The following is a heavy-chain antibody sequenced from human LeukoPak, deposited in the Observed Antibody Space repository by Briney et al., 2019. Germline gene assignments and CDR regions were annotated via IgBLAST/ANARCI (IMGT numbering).Heavy chain of an antibody. D-gene: IGHD3-9*01. CDR3: AREDYDILTTEFDP. Sequence: LTCTVXGGSISSGSXYWSWIRQPAGKGLEWIVRIYTSGGTNYNPSLKSRFTISVDTSKNQFSLKLSSVTAADTAVYYCAREDYDILTTEFDPWGQGTLVTVSS. V-gene: IGHV4-61*02. CDR1: GGSISSGSXY. CDR2: IYTSGGT. J-gene: IGHJ5*02.